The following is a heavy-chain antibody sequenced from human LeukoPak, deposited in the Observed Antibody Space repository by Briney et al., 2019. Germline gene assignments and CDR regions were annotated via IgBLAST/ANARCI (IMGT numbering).Heavy chain of an antibody. D-gene: IGHD6-19*01. J-gene: IGHJ4*02. CDR2: INPISGGT. Sequence: VASVKVPCKASGYTFTGYYMHWVRQAPGQGLEWMGWINPISGGTNYAQKLQGRVTMTTDTSTNTAYMELRSLRSDDTAVYYCARDGLAVAGVFDYWGQGTLVTVSS. V-gene: IGHV1-2*02. CDR3: ARDGLAVAGVFDY. CDR1: GYTFTGYY.